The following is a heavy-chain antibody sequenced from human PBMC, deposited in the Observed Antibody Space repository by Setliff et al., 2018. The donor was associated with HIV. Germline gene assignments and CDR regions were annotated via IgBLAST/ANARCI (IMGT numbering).Heavy chain of an antibody. D-gene: IGHD4-4*01. CDR3: VTVRTISGFKCLDS. CDR1: GFTFSSYS. CDR2: ISSSSSYI. V-gene: IGHV3-21*01. Sequence: GGSLRLSCAASGFTFSSYSMNWVRQAPGKGLEWVSSISSSSSYIYYADSVKGRFTISRDNAKNSLYLQMNSLRAEDTAVYYCVTVRTISGFKCLDSWGQGTLVTVSS. J-gene: IGHJ5*01.